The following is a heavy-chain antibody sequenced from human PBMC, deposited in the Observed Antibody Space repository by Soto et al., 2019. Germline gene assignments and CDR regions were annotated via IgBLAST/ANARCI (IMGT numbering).Heavy chain of an antibody. CDR1: GGSISSSSYY. CDR3: ARHKNSYDSSYDY. Sequence: QLQLQESGPGLVKPSETLSLTCTVSGGSISSSSYYWGWIRKPPGKGLEWIGSIYYSGSTYYNPSLKSRFTMSVDTSKNPFSLKLSTVTAADTAVYYCARHKNSYDSSYDYWGQGTLVTVSS. J-gene: IGHJ4*02. V-gene: IGHV4-39*01. D-gene: IGHD3-22*01. CDR2: IYYSGST.